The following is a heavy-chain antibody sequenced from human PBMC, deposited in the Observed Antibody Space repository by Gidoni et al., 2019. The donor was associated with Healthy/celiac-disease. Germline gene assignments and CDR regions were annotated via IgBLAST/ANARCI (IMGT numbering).Heavy chain of an antibody. V-gene: IGHV1-69*01. Sequence: MGGIIPIFGTANYAQKFQGRVTITADESTSTAYMELSSLRSEDTAVYYCARALVPAAIQYYFDYWGQGTRVTVAS. D-gene: IGHD2-2*02. CDR2: IIPIFGTA. CDR3: ARALVPAAIQYYFDY. J-gene: IGHJ4*02.